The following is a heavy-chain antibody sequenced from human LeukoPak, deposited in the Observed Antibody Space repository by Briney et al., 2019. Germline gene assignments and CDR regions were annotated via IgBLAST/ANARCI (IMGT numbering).Heavy chain of an antibody. Sequence: GGSLRLSCAASGFTFSSYAMSWVRQAPGKGLEWVSAISGSGGSTYYADSVKGRFTISRDNSKNTLYLQMNSLRAEDTAVYYCASTPPRLYSSGWFYLFDYWGQGTLVTVSS. D-gene: IGHD6-19*01. CDR1: GFTFSSYA. CDR2: ISGSGGST. CDR3: ASTPPRLYSSGWFYLFDY. J-gene: IGHJ4*02. V-gene: IGHV3-23*01.